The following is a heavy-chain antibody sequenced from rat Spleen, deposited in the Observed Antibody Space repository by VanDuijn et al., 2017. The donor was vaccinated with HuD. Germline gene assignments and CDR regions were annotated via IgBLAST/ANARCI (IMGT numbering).Heavy chain of an antibody. CDR2: ISTGGGNT. CDR1: GFTFSNYY. J-gene: IGHJ2*01. CDR3: ASCGGYSELSYFDY. Sequence: EVQLVESGGGLVQPGRSMKLSCAVSGFTFSNYYMAWVRQAPTKGLEWVASISTGGGNTYYRDSVKGRFTISRDNAKSTLYLQMDSLRSEDTATYYCASCGGYSELSYFDYWGQGVMVTVSS. V-gene: IGHV5-25*01. D-gene: IGHD1-11*01.